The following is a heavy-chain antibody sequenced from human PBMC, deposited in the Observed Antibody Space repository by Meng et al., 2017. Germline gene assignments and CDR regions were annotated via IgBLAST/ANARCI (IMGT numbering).Heavy chain of an antibody. Sequence: VQLRGISRGFIQPWATRRLPCTASGFSVTTSYFGSVRQAPGKGLDWVSVIYSGGSTYYADSVKGRFSISRDNSKNTLYLQMNSLRAEDTAVYFCARDSSSGWYHNYWGQGTLVTVSS. CDR3: ARDSSSGWYHNY. CDR2: IYSGGST. V-gene: IGHV3-53*01. J-gene: IGHJ4*02. D-gene: IGHD6-19*01. CDR1: GFSVTTSY.